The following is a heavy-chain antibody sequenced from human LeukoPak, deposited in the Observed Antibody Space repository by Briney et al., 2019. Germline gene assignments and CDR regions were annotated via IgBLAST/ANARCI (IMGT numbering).Heavy chain of an antibody. V-gene: IGHV3-23*01. D-gene: IGHD3-10*01. CDR3: VKGVTMVRGSREFDF. J-gene: IGHJ4*02. Sequence: GGSLRLSCAASGFTFSNSAMTWVRQAPGKGLEWVSSIGGGGSSYYAGSVKGRFTISRDNSKNTLYLQMNSLRAEDTAIIYCVKGVTMVRGSREFDFWGQGTLVTVSS. CDR1: GFTFSNSA. CDR2: IGGGGSS.